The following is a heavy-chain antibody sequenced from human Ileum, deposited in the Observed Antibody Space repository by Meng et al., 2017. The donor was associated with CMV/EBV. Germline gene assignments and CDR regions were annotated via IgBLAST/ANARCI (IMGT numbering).Heavy chain of an antibody. CDR2: VTGSGGST. CDR1: GFTFSSYA. J-gene: IGHJ4*02. D-gene: IGHD3-10*01. CDR3: AKYQSFYSSGSYSDY. V-gene: IGHV3-23*01. Sequence: GESLKISCAASGFTFSSYAMSWVRQAPGKGLEWVSGVTGSGGSTYYADSVKGRFAITRDNSKNTLDLQMNSLRAEDTAVYYCAKYQSFYSSGSYSDYWGQGTMVTVSS.